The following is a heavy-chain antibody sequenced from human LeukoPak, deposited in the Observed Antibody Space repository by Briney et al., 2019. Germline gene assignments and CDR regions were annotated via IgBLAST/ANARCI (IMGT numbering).Heavy chain of an antibody. CDR1: GGSISSYY. Sequence: SETLSLTCTVSGGSISSYYWSWIRQPPGKGLEWIGYIYYSGSTNYNPSLKSRVTVSVDTSKNQFSLRLRSVTAADTAVYYCALGELSSPFDYWGQGTLVTVSS. V-gene: IGHV4-59*01. CDR3: ALGELSSPFDY. D-gene: IGHD3-16*02. CDR2: IYYSGST. J-gene: IGHJ4*02.